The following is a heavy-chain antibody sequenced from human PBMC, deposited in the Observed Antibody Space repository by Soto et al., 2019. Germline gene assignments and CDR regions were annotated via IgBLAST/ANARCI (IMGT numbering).Heavy chain of an antibody. Sequence: EVQLVESGGGLVQPGGSLRLSCTASGFTFSDHNMDWVRQTPGKGLEWVGRSRDKGKSYTAEYAASVKGRFTIARDETKNLLYLQMDSLKAEDTAVYYCSRVHNGNLANYFQYWGQGTLVTVSS. CDR2: SRDKGKSYTA. J-gene: IGHJ1*01. D-gene: IGHD1-1*01. CDR1: GFTFSDHN. CDR3: SRVHNGNLANYFQY. V-gene: IGHV3-72*01.